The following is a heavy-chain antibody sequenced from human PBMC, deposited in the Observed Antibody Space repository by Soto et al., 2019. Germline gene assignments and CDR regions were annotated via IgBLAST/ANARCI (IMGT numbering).Heavy chain of an antibody. Sequence: QVQLVQSGPEVKKPGASVKVSCKTSGYTFTSFGISWVRQAPGQGLEWMGWISTDKGKTNYAQKFQGRVTMTTDTSTSTAYMELRSLRSDGTAVYYCATRSPAFDYWGQGTLVTVSS. CDR1: GYTFTSFG. CDR2: ISTDKGKT. J-gene: IGHJ4*02. V-gene: IGHV1-18*01. CDR3: ATRSPAFDY.